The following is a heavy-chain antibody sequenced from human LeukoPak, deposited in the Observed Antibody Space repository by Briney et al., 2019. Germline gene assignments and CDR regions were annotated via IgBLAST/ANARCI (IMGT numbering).Heavy chain of an antibody. D-gene: IGHD6-19*01. V-gene: IGHV1-18*01. J-gene: IGHJ4*02. CDR2: ISAYNGNT. CDR3: ARASGYSSVHDYFDY. CDR1: GYTFTSYG. Sequence: GASVNVSCKASGYTFTSYGISWVRQAPGQGLEWMGWISAYNGNTNYAQKLQGRVTMTTDTSTSTAYMELRSLRSDDTAVYYCARASGYSSVHDYFDYWGQGTLVTVSS.